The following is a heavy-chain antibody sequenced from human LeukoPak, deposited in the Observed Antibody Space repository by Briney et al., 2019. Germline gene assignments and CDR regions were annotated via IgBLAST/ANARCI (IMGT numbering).Heavy chain of an antibody. V-gene: IGHV3-30*03. Sequence: GGSLRLSCAASGFTFDDSVMSWVRQAPGKGLEWVAVISYDGSNKYYADSVKGRFTISRDNSKNTLYLQMNSLRAEDTAVYYCARDSAGNWFDPWGQGTLVTVSS. D-gene: IGHD6-19*01. J-gene: IGHJ5*02. CDR1: GFTFDDSV. CDR2: ISYDGSNK. CDR3: ARDSAGNWFDP.